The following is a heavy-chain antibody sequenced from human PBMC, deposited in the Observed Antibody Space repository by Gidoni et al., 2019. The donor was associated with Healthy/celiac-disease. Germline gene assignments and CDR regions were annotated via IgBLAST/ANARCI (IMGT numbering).Heavy chain of an antibody. Sequence: EVQLLESGGGWVQPGGSMRRGGEGSGLTVSREARSWVRQAPGKGLDWFSAIIGIAGSTYDADSVQGRFTISRDNSKYTLYLQMNSLRAEDTAVYYCANIVGATGLYYYYYVMDVWGQGTTVTVSS. J-gene: IGHJ6*02. V-gene: IGHV3-23*01. CDR3: ANIVGATGLYYYYYVMDV. CDR2: IIGIAGST. D-gene: IGHD1-26*01. CDR1: GLTVSREA.